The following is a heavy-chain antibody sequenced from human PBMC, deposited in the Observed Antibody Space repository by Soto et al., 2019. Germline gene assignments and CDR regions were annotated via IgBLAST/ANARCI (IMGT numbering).Heavy chain of an antibody. J-gene: IGHJ6*02. CDR3: ARVSVHCSSTSCYYGMDV. V-gene: IGHV1-69*06. CDR1: GGTFSSYA. D-gene: IGHD2-2*01. Sequence: QVQLVQSGAEVKKPGSSVKVSCKASGGTFSSYAISWVRQAPGQGLEWMGGIIPIFGTANYAQKFQGRVTITADKPTSTAYMELSSLRSEDTAVYYCARVSVHCSSTSCYYGMDVWGQGTTVTVSS. CDR2: IIPIFGTA.